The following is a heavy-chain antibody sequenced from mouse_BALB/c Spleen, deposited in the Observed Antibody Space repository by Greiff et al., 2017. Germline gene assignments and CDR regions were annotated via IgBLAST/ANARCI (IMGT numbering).Heavy chain of an antibody. J-gene: IGHJ2*01. V-gene: IGHV5-6-5*01. CDR2: ISSGGST. CDR1: GFTFSSYA. CDR3: ARGGGPHY. Sequence: EVKLMESGGGLVKPGGSLKLSCAASGFTFSSYAMSWVRQTPEKRLEWVASISSGGSTYYPDSVKGRFTISRDNARNILYLQMSSLRSEDTAMYYCARGGGPHYWGQGTTLTVSS.